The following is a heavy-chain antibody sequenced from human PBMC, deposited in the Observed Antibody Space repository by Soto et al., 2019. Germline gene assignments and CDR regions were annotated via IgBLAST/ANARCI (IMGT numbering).Heavy chain of an antibody. CDR1: GGSITSANW. Sequence: SETLSLTCSVSGGSITSANWWTWVRQPPGGGLEWIGEISHSGITNYKASLKSRVTMSVDKTKNDVSLKLTSVTAADTAVYYCARVLRGWFDPWGQGTPVTVSS. CDR3: ARVLRGWFDP. J-gene: IGHJ5*02. V-gene: IGHV4-4*02. CDR2: ISHSGIT.